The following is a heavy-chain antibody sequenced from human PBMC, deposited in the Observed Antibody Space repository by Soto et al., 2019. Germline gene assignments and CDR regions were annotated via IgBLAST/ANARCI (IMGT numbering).Heavy chain of an antibody. D-gene: IGHD3-10*01. V-gene: IGHV2-5*02. Sequence: QITLKESGPTLVKPTQTLTLTCTFSGFSLSTSGVGVGWIRQPPGKALEWLALIYWDDDKRYSPSLKSRLTITKDTTKIQLVLTMTNMDPVDTSTYYCAHSITMVRGVIITLLPNWFDPWGQGTLVTVSS. CDR3: AHSITMVRGVIITLLPNWFDP. CDR1: GFSLSTSGVG. J-gene: IGHJ5*02. CDR2: IYWDDDK.